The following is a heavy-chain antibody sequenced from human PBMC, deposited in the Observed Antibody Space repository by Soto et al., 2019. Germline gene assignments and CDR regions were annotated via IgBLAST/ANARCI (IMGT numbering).Heavy chain of an antibody. D-gene: IGHD5-18*01. Sequence: ASVKVSCKASGYTFTSYYMHWVRQAPGQGLEWMGIINPSGGSTSYAQKFQGRVTMTRDTSTSTVYMELSSLRSEDTAVYYCARDTAMGSRGNAFDIWGQGTMVTVSS. CDR1: GYTFTSYY. CDR3: ARDTAMGSRGNAFDI. CDR2: INPSGGST. V-gene: IGHV1-46*01. J-gene: IGHJ3*02.